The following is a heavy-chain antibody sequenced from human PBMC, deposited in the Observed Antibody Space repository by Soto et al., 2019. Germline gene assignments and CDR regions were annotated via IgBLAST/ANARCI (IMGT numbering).Heavy chain of an antibody. CDR2: MYSGGST. Sequence: EVQLVESGGGLVQPGGSLRLSCAASGFTVSSNYMSWVRQAPGKGLERVSVMYSGGSTYDADSAKGRCTISRDNSKNTLYLQKNSLRAGDTAVYYCATYYYGSGSYFTPYVHYYYMDVWGKGTTVTVSS. CDR3: ATYYYGSGSYFTPYVHYYYMDV. V-gene: IGHV3-66*01. D-gene: IGHD3-10*01. CDR1: GFTVSSNY. J-gene: IGHJ6*03.